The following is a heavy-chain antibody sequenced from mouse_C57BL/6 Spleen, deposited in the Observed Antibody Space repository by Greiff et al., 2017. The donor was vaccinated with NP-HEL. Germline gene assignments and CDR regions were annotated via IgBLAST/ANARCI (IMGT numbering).Heavy chain of an antibody. V-gene: IGHV1-26*01. Sequence: VQLQQSGPELVKPGASVKISCKASGYTFTDYYMNWVKQSHGKSLEWIGDINPNNGGTSYNQKFKGKATLTVDKSSSTAYMELRSLTSEDSAVYYCARRRGFITTVVDWYFDVWGTGTTVTVSS. J-gene: IGHJ1*03. CDR2: INPNNGGT. CDR1: GYTFTDYY. CDR3: ARRRGFITTVVDWYFDV. D-gene: IGHD1-1*01.